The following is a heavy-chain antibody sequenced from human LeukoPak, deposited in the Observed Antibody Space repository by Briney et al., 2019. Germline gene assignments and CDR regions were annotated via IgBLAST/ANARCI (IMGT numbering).Heavy chain of an antibody. J-gene: IGHJ4*02. CDR1: GFTFDDYA. Sequence: GGSLRLPCAASGFTFDDYAMHWVRQAPGKGLEWVSGISWNSGSIGYADSVKGRFTISRDNAKNSLYLQMNSLRAEDTALYYCAKDMSPSLYDFWSGYYPFDYWSQGTLVTVSS. D-gene: IGHD3-3*01. CDR2: ISWNSGSI. CDR3: AKDMSPSLYDFWSGYYPFDY. V-gene: IGHV3-9*01.